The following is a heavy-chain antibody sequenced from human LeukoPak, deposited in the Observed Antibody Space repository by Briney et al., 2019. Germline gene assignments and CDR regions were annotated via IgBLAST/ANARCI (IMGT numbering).Heavy chain of an antibody. Sequence: GVSVKVSCKASGGTFSSYAISWVRQAPGQGLEWMGGIIPIFGTANYAQKFQGRVTITADESTSTAYMELSSLRSEDTAVYYCARWISGSYFWFDPWGQGTLVTVSS. D-gene: IGHD1-26*01. CDR1: GGTFSSYA. J-gene: IGHJ5*02. V-gene: IGHV1-69*13. CDR3: ARWISGSYFWFDP. CDR2: IIPIFGTA.